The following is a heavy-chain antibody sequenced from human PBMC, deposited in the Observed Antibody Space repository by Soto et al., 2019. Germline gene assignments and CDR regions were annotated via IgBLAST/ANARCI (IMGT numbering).Heavy chain of an antibody. Sequence: SQTLSLTCAISGDSVSSNSDAWNWIRQSPSRGLEWLGRTYCRSKWYNDYAVAVKSRITINPDTSKNQFSLQLNSVTPEDKAVYYCARVIVVVPAAIRDYYYYCIDVWGQGTTVTVSS. D-gene: IGHD2-2*01. CDR1: GDSVSSNSDA. J-gene: IGHJ6*02. CDR3: ARVIVVVPAAIRDYYYYCIDV. CDR2: TYCRSKWYN. V-gene: IGHV6-1*01.